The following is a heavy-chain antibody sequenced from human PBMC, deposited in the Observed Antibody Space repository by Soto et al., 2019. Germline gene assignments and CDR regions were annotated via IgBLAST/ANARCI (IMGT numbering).Heavy chain of an antibody. V-gene: IGHV4-59*01. Sequence: SETLSLTCTVSGGSISSYYWSWIRQPPGKGLEWIGYIYYSGSTNYNPSLKSRVTISVDTSKNQFSLKLSSVTAADTAVYYCASLVLGATDNWFDPWGQGTLVTV. CDR1: GGSISSYY. CDR2: IYYSGST. CDR3: ASLVLGATDNWFDP. D-gene: IGHD1-26*01. J-gene: IGHJ5*02.